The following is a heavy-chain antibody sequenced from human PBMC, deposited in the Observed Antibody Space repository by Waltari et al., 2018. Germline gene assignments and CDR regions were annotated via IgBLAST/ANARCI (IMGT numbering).Heavy chain of an antibody. D-gene: IGHD2-8*02. CDR1: GGSFSGYY. CDR3: ARGWSHDY. V-gene: IGHV4-34*01. J-gene: IGHJ4*02. Sequence: QVQLQQWGAGLLKPSETLSLTCAVYGGSFSGYYWSWIRQPPGKGLEWIGEINHSGSTNYNPSLKSRVTISVDTSKNQFSLKLSSVTAADTAVYYCARGWSHDYWGQGTLVTVSS. CDR2: INHSGST.